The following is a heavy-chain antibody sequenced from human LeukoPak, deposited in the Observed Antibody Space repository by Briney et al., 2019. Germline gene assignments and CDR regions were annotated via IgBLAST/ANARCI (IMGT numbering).Heavy chain of an antibody. CDR3: ARLQYQLLYGGFDY. D-gene: IGHD2-2*02. CDR1: GGSISSYY. J-gene: IGHJ4*02. V-gene: IGHV4-59*08. CDR2: IYYSGST. Sequence: RSSETLSLTCTVSGGSISSYYWSWIRQPPGKGLEWIGYIYYSGSTYYNPSLKSRVTISVDTSKNQFSLKLSSVTAADTAVYYCARLQYQLLYGGFDYWGQGTLVTVSS.